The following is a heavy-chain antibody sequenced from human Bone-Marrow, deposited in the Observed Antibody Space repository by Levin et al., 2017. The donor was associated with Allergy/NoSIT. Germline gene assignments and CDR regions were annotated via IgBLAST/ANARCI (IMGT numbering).Heavy chain of an antibody. CDR2: ISFDGNKK. D-gene: IGHD3-22*01. J-gene: IGHJ4*02. CDR3: ARENHDFSGYPFDS. V-gene: IGHV3-30-3*01. Sequence: GESLKISCAASGFTFSGYGIHWVRQAPGKGLEWVAFISFDGNKKNYADSVKGRFTISRDNSKNTLYLQMNSLRAEDTAVYYCARENHDFSGYPFDSWGQGTLVTVSS. CDR1: GFTFSGYG.